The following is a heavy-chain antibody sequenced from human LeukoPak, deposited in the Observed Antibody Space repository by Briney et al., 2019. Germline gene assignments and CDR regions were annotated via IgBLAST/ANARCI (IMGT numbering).Heavy chain of an antibody. Sequence: GGSLRLSCAASGFTVSSNSMSWVRQAPGKGLECVSVIHSGGTTSYADSVMGRFTISRDNSKNTLYLQMNSLRADDTAVYYCATDFYASGSYVPRHDPWGQGTLVTASS. V-gene: IGHV3-66*01. J-gene: IGHJ5*02. CDR2: IHSGGTT. CDR3: ATDFYASGSYVPRHDP. CDR1: GFTVSSNS. D-gene: IGHD3-10*01.